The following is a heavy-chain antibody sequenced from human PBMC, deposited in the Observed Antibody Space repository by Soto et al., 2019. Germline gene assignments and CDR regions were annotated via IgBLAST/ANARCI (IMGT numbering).Heavy chain of an antibody. V-gene: IGHV3-74*01. Sequence: EVQLVESGGGLVQPGGSQRLSCAASGFSFTSYWMHWVRQAPGKGLEWISRISTDGTTIGFAASVRGRFTASRDNAKNTVYLQLNSLRVDDTAVYYCVRDRTTFTLFDYWGQGTLVTVSS. D-gene: IGHD3-3*02. J-gene: IGHJ4*02. CDR1: GFSFTSYW. CDR3: VRDRTTFTLFDY. CDR2: ISTDGTTI.